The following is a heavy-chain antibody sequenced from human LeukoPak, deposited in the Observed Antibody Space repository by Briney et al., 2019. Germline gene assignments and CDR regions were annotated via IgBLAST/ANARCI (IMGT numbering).Heavy chain of an antibody. Sequence: ASVTVSCKVSGYTLTELSMHWVRQAPGKGHEWMGGFDPEDGETIYAQKFQGRVTMTEDTSTDTAYMELSSLRSEDTAVYYCATDSSGYYHTFDYWGQGTLFTVSS. V-gene: IGHV1-24*01. CDR3: ATDSSGYYHTFDY. CDR1: GYTLTELS. CDR2: FDPEDGET. D-gene: IGHD3-22*01. J-gene: IGHJ4*02.